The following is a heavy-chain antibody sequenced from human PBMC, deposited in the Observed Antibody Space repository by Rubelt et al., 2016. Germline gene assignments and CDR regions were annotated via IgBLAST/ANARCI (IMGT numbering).Heavy chain of an antibody. D-gene: IGHD6-13*01. CDR1: SSYW. Sequence: SSYWMSWVRQAPGKGLEWVANIKQDGSEKYYVDSVKGRFTISRDNAKNSLYLQMNSLRAEDTAVYYCARDSRPYSSSCPDYWGQGTLVTVSS. CDR2: IKQDGSEK. J-gene: IGHJ4*02. V-gene: IGHV3-7*01. CDR3: ARDSRPYSSSCPDY.